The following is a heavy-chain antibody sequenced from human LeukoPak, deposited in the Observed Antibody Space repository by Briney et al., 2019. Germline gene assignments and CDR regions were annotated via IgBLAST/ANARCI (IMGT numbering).Heavy chain of an antibody. CDR2: INSDGSNT. CDR3: ARTSSSWFFDY. J-gene: IGHJ4*02. V-gene: IGHV3-74*01. D-gene: IGHD6-13*01. Sequence: PGGSLRLSCAASGFNFDDYAMHWVRQAPGKGLVWVSNINSDGSNTNYADSVKGRFTISRDNAKNTLYLQMNSLRAEDTAVYYCARTSSSWFFDYWGQGTLVTVSS. CDR1: GFNFDDYA.